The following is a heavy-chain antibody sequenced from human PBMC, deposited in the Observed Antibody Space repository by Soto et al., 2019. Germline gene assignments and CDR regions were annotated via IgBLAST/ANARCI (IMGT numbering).Heavy chain of an antibody. Sequence: QVQLVQSGAEVKKPGASVKVSCKASGYTFTSYGISWVRQAPGQGLAWMGWISAYNGNKKYAQKLQGRVSMTTVTSTSTAYIELRSLRSDDTAVYYCARDLGQQLFDYWGQGTLVAVSS. CDR1: GYTFTSYG. CDR2: ISAYNGNK. D-gene: IGHD6-13*01. J-gene: IGHJ4*02. V-gene: IGHV1-18*01. CDR3: ARDLGQQLFDY.